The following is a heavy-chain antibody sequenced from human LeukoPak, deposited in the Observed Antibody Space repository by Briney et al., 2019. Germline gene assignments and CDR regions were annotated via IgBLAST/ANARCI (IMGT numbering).Heavy chain of an antibody. CDR1: GFTFSTYA. V-gene: IGHV3-30-3*01. J-gene: IGHJ4*02. D-gene: IGHD5-12*01. Sequence: GGSLRLSCAASGFTFSTYATHWVRQAPGKGLEWVAVILYDGSNEHYTDSVRGRFTISRDNPKNTLWLQMNSLTADDTAVYYCARGELSGLDYWGQGTLVTVSS. CDR2: ILYDGSNE. CDR3: ARGELSGLDY.